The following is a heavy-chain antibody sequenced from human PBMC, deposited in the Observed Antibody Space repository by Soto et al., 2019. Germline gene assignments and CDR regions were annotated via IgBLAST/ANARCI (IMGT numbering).Heavy chain of an antibody. V-gene: IGHV3-23*01. D-gene: IGHD2-15*01. CDR3: AKDGSIVVVVAAPFWFDP. Sequence: GGSRRLSCAASGFTFSHYTISWGRQLPGKGLEWVSGINGGNGPTYYADSVKGRFTISRDNSKNTLYLQMNSLRAEDTAVYYCAKDGSIVVVVAAPFWFDPWGQGTLVTVSS. CDR2: INGGNGPT. J-gene: IGHJ5*02. CDR1: GFTFSHYT.